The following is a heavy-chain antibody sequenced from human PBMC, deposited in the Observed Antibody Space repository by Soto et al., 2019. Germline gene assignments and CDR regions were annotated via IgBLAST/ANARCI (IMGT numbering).Heavy chain of an antibody. V-gene: IGHV4-59*08. D-gene: IGHD6-13*01. CDR2: IYYSGSS. CDR1: GGSIGNSY. CDR3: ARHSSSWPIFDY. J-gene: IGHJ4*02. Sequence: QVQLQESGPGLVKPSETLSLTCTVSGGSIGNSYWSWIRQSPGKGLEWIGYIYYSGSSNYNPSLTSRVSISVDTSKNQFSLKLSSVPAADTAVYYCARHSSSWPIFDYWGQGTLVIVSS.